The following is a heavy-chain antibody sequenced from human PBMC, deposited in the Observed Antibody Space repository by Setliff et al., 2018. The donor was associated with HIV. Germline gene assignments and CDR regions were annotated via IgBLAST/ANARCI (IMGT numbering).Heavy chain of an antibody. CDR3: ARVPPFRGCNFPWYFDL. J-gene: IGHJ2*01. Sequence: SETLSLTCTVSGGFISDHYWSWIRQPPGKGLEWLGSLYHTGSNNYNPSLKSRITVSVDRSKNQFSLKLTSVTASDTAMYYCARVPPFRGCNFPWYFDLWGRGTLVTVSS. CDR2: LYHTGSN. D-gene: IGHD3-16*01. V-gene: IGHV4-59*11. CDR1: GGFISDHY.